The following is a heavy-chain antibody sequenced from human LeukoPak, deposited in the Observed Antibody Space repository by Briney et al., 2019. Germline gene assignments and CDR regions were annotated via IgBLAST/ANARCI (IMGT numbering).Heavy chain of an antibody. CDR2: ISSTGRTI. CDR1: GFTFSSYS. J-gene: IGHJ2*01. V-gene: IGHV3-48*04. D-gene: IGHD3-9*01. Sequence: GSLRLSCAASGFTFSSYSMNWVRQAPAKGLEWVSFISSTGRTIFYADSVKGRFTISRDNAKNSLYLRMNSLRAEDTAVYYCARGSISGSSFDLWGRGTLLSVSS. CDR3: ARGSISGSSFDL.